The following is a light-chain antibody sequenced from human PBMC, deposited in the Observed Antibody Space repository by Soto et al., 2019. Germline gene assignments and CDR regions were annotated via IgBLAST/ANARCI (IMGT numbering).Light chain of an antibody. CDR1: QVIGNY. Sequence: DIQMTQSPSSLSASVGDRVTITCPASQVIGNYLNWYQQKVGKAPKLLIYDASNLETGVPSRFSGSGSGTEFTFTISSLQPEDIATYYCQQYDNLPPLTFGGGTKVEIK. CDR3: QQYDNLPPLT. CDR2: DAS. V-gene: IGKV1-33*01. J-gene: IGKJ4*01.